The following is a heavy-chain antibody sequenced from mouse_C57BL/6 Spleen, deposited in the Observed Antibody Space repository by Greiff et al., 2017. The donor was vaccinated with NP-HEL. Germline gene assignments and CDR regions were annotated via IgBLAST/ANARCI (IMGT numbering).Heavy chain of an antibody. CDR1: GYTFTSYT. D-gene: IGHD4-1*02. Sequence: VQLQQSGAELARPGASVKMSCKASGYTFTSYTMHWVKQRPGQGLEWIGYINPSSGYTTYNQKFKDKATLTADKSSSTAYMQLSSLTSEDSAVYYCARGSLNWDYFDYWGQGTTLTVSS. V-gene: IGHV1-4*01. CDR2: INPSSGYT. CDR3: ARGSLNWDYFDY. J-gene: IGHJ2*01.